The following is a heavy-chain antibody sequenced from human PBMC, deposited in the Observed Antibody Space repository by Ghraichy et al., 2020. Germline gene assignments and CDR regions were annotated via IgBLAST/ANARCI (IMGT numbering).Heavy chain of an antibody. Sequence: ASVKVSCKASGYTFTGYYMHWVRQAPGQGLEWMGWINPNSGGTNYAQKFQGWVTMTRDTSISTAYMELSRLRSDDTAVYYCAREGVYSSGWFLGNKEYFDYWGQGTLVTVSS. CDR3: AREGVYSSGWFLGNKEYFDY. CDR2: INPNSGGT. CDR1: GYTFTGYY. D-gene: IGHD6-19*01. J-gene: IGHJ4*02. V-gene: IGHV1-2*04.